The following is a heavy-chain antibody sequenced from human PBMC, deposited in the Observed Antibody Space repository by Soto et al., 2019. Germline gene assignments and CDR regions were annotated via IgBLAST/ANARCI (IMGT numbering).Heavy chain of an antibody. J-gene: IGHJ4*02. D-gene: IGHD6-13*01. CDR3: AREDYSSSWDNNIDY. Sequence: GGSLRLSCAASGFTFSSYAMHWVRQAPGKGLEWVAVISYDGSNKYYADSVKGRFTISRDNSKNTLYLQMNSLRAEDTAVYYCAREDYSSSWDNNIDYWGQGTLVTVSS. V-gene: IGHV3-30-3*01. CDR2: ISYDGSNK. CDR1: GFTFSSYA.